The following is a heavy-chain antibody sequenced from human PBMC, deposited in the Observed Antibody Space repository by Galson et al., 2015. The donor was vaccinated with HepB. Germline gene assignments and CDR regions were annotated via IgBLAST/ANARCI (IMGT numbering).Heavy chain of an antibody. Sequence: SLRLSCAASGFTFSSYGMHWVRQAPGKGLEWVAVIWYDGSNKYYADSVKGRFTISRDNSKNTLYLQMNSLRAEDTAVYYCARESIDSSGRYGMDVWGQGTTVTVSS. J-gene: IGHJ6*02. V-gene: IGHV3-33*08. CDR1: GFTFSSYG. CDR3: ARESIDSSGRYGMDV. CDR2: IWYDGSNK. D-gene: IGHD3-22*01.